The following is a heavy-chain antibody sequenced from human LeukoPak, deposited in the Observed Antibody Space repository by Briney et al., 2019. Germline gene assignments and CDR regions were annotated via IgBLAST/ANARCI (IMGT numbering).Heavy chain of an antibody. D-gene: IGHD3-10*01. CDR1: GGSISSYY. Sequence: SETLSLTCTVSGGSISSYYWSWIRQPPGKGLEWIGYIYYSGSTNYNPSLKSRVTISVDTSKNQFSLKLSSVTAADTAVYYCAKLSYDSGSPPTDWGQGTLVTVSS. J-gene: IGHJ4*02. CDR3: AKLSYDSGSPPTD. CDR2: IYYSGST. V-gene: IGHV4-59*08.